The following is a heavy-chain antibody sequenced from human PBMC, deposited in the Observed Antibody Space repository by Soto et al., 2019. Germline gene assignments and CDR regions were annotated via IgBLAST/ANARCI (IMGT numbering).Heavy chain of an antibody. V-gene: IGHV3-7*01. CDR3: AKNNRYCSSTNCFVFDY. D-gene: IGHD2-2*01. CDR2: IKQDGSEK. J-gene: IGHJ4*02. CDR1: GFTFSGYW. Sequence: EVQLVESGGGLVQPGGSLRLSCAASGFTFSGYWMSWVHQAPGKGLEWVANIKQDGSEKYYVDSVKGRFTISRDNAKNSLYLLMNSQRAEDTAVYYCAKNNRYCSSTNCFVFDYWGQGTLVTVSS.